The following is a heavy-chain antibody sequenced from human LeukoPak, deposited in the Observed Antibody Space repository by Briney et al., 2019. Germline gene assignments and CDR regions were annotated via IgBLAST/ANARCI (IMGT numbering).Heavy chain of an antibody. D-gene: IGHD3-3*01. CDR2: ISDSGGST. CDR3: AKRRYYDFWSGYPDFDY. V-gene: IGHV3-23*01. Sequence: GGSLRLSCAASGFTFSSYAMTWVRQAPGKGLEWVSGISDSGGSTYYADSVKGRFTISRDNSKNTLYLQMNSLRAEDTAVYYCAKRRYYDFWSGYPDFDYWGQGTLVTVSS. J-gene: IGHJ4*02. CDR1: GFTFSSYA.